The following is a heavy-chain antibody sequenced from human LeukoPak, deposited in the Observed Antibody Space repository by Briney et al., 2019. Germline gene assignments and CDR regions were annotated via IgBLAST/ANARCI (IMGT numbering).Heavy chain of an antibody. J-gene: IGHJ4*02. Sequence: SETLSLTCAVSGGSISSGGYYWSWIRQPPGKGLEWIGYIYYSGSTNYNPSLKSRVTISVDTSKNQFSLKLSSVTAADTAVYYCARFSSGSGANHEFDYWGQGTLVTVSS. V-gene: IGHV4-61*08. CDR3: ARFSSGSGANHEFDY. CDR1: GGSISSGGYY. CDR2: IYYSGST. D-gene: IGHD6-19*01.